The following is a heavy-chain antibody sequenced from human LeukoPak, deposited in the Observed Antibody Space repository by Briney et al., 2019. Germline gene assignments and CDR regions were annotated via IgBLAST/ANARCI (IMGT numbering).Heavy chain of an antibody. D-gene: IGHD6-19*01. Sequence: GGSLRLSCAASGFTFSSYAMTWVRQAPGEGLEWVSGVSGSGDSTYYTDSVKGRFTISKDISRNTMYLKMNSLRVKDTAIYYCAKDLYTVPGACDYWGRGTLVTVSS. CDR1: GFTFSSYA. J-gene: IGHJ4*02. V-gene: IGHV3-23*01. CDR2: VSGSGDST. CDR3: AKDLYTVPGACDY.